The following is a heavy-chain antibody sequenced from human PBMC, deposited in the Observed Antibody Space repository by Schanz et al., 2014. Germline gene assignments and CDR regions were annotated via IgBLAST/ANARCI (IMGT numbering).Heavy chain of an antibody. CDR3: AKEWSPSF. Sequence: EVQLVESGGGLVQPGGSLRLSCAASGFTFSTYWMSWVRQAPGKGLEWVANIKQDESERSYVDSVKGRFTISRDNAKSTLFLQXXXXRPEDTAIYYCAKEWSPSFWGQGTLVTVSS. D-gene: IGHD1-26*01. CDR1: GFTFSTYW. J-gene: IGHJ4*02. V-gene: IGHV3-7*01. CDR2: IKQDESER.